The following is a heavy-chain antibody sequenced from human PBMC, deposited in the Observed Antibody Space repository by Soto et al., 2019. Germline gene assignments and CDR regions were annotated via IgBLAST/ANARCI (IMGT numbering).Heavy chain of an antibody. D-gene: IGHD4-17*01. CDR2: ISYDATNK. Sequence: QVQLAESGGGVVQPGRSLRLSCAASGFIFRNYAMHWVRQSPGKGLEWVAVISYDATNKYYADSVKGRFTISRDNSKNTLYLQMNSLRTEDTAVYYCAREEYGAHYFDYWGQGTLVIVSS. J-gene: IGHJ4*02. V-gene: IGHV3-30-3*01. CDR1: GFIFRNYA. CDR3: AREEYGAHYFDY.